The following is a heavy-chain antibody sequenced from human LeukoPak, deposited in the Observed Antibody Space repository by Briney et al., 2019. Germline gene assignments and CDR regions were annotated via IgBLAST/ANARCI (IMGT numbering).Heavy chain of an antibody. CDR2: INHGGST. CDR3: ARGPLEYYYDSSGYRLDY. CDR1: GGSFSGYY. J-gene: IGHJ4*02. Sequence: PSETLSLTCAVYGGSFSGYYWSWIRQPPGKGLEWIGEINHGGSTNYNPSLKSRVTISVDTSKNQFSLKLSSVTAADTAVYYCARGPLEYYYDSSGYRLDYWGQGTLVTVSS. V-gene: IGHV4-34*01. D-gene: IGHD3-22*01.